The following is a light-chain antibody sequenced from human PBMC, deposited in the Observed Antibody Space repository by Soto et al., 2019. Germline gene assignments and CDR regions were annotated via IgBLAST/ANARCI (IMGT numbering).Light chain of an antibody. CDR2: GAS. CDR1: QSVSNS. V-gene: IGKV3-15*01. J-gene: IGKJ1*01. CDR3: QQYNNWPRT. Sequence: EIVMTQSPATLSVSPGERATLSCRASQSVSNSLAWYQQKPGQAPRLLIYGASTRATGIPARFSGSGSGTEFTLTISSLQSEDFAVYYCQQYNNWPRTFGQGTQVEIK.